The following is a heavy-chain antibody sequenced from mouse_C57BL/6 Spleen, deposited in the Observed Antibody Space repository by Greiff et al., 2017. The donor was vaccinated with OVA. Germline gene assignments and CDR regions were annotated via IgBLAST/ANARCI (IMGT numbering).Heavy chain of an antibody. Sequence: EVKLMESGGGLVQPGGSLKLSCAASGFTFSDYYMYWVRQTPEKRLEWVAYISNGGGSTYYPDTVKGRFTISRDNAKNTLYLQMSRLKSEDTAMYYCARQYYDYDVDYFDYWGQGTTLTVSS. CDR2: ISNGGGST. CDR1: GFTFSDYY. J-gene: IGHJ2*01. D-gene: IGHD2-4*01. V-gene: IGHV5-12*01. CDR3: ARQYYDYDVDYFDY.